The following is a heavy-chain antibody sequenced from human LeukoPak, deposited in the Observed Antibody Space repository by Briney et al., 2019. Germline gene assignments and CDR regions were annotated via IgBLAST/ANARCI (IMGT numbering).Heavy chain of an antibody. J-gene: IGHJ4*02. CDR2: ISGSGGST. CDR1: GFTFSSYA. V-gene: IGHV3-23*01. Sequence: GGFPRLSCAASGFTFSSYAMSWVRQAPGKGLEWVSAISGSGGSTYYADSVKGRFTISRDNSKNTLYLQMNSLRAEDTAVYYCANHYGSGSQYYFDYWGQGTLVTVSS. CDR3: ANHYGSGSQYYFDY. D-gene: IGHD3-10*01.